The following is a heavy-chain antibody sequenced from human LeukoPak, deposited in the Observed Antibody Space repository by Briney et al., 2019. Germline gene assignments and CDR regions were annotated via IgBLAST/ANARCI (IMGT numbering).Heavy chain of an antibody. CDR1: GGSIGSGSYY. CDR3: HSDSVGF. D-gene: IGHD3-10*01. V-gene: IGHV4-39*07. CDR2: FHYSGT. J-gene: IGHJ4*02. Sequence: SETLSPTCTVSGGSIGSGSYYWGWIRQSPGKGLEWIGSFHYSGTYYNPSLGSRVTISVDTSKNELSLKVNSVTAADTAVYYCHSDSVGFWGQGSVVTVSS.